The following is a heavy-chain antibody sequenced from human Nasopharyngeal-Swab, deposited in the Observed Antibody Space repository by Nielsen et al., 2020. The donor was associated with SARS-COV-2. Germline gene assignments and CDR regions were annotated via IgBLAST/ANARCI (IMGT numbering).Heavy chain of an antibody. J-gene: IGHJ4*02. CDR2: SRVKANSYSA. V-gene: IGHV3-72*01. CDR3: ARVGICYNDWCGSYDS. Sequence: GEALKISCVASGFNLGDYYMDWVRQAPGKGLEWLGHSRVKANSYSAEYAASVTGRFTFSSEESRNLLYLQMNSLTTEDTAVYYCARVGICYNDWCGSYDSWGQGTLVTVSS. CDR1: GFNLGDYY. D-gene: IGHD3-9*01.